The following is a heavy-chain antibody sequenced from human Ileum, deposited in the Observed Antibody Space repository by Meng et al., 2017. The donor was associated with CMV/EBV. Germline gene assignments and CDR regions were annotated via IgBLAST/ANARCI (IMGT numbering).Heavy chain of an antibody. CDR2: IRSKTNDYAT. CDR1: GFTFSGSA. V-gene: IGHV3-73*01. J-gene: IGHJ4*02. CDR3: TRPSMGLDSLWGSPFDF. D-gene: IGHD3-16*01. Sequence: GESLKISCAASGFTFSGSAMHWVRQASGKGLEWVGRIRSKTNDYATAYAAAVKGRFIISRDDSKNTAYLQMSSLKTEDTAVYFCTRPSMGLDSLWGSPFDFWGQGTLVTVSS.